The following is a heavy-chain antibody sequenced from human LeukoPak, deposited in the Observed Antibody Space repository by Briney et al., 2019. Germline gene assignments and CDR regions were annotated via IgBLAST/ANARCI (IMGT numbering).Heavy chain of an antibody. D-gene: IGHD6-13*01. CDR2: INPNSGGT. J-gene: IGHJ2*01. V-gene: IGHV1-2*02. Sequence: GASVKVSCKASGYYMHWVRQAPGQGLEWMGWINPNSGGTKYAQKFQGRVTMTRDTSISTAYMELSRLRSDDTAVYYCARGKSATAPDSNWYRDLWGRGTLVTVSS. CDR1: GYY. CDR3: ARGKSATAPDSNWYRDL.